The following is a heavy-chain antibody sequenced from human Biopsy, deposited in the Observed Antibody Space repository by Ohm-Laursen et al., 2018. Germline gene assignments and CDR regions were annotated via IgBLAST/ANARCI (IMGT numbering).Heavy chain of an antibody. CDR2: ISNDGTNK. D-gene: IGHD1-26*01. CDR1: GFAFSRYD. CDR3: ARDPIVGSKADGMDV. V-gene: IGHV3-30*03. J-gene: IGHJ6*02. Sequence: SLRLSCAAAGFAFSRYDMHWVRQGPGKGLEWVSFISNDGTNKYYADSVKGRFTISRDNSRNTVYLQMNSLRAEDTAIYYCARDPIVGSKADGMDVWGQGTTVTVSS.